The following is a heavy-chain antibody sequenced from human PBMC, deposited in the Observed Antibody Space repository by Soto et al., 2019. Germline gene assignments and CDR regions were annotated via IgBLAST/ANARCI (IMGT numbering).Heavy chain of an antibody. Sequence: EVQLVESGGGLVQPGGSLRLSCAASGFTFSSYSMNWVRQAPGKGLEWVSYISSSSSTRYYADSVKGRFTISRDNAKNTLYLQMNSLRDDETAVYYCARDRDYVWGSDPDPGNYYYYGMDVWGQGTTVTVSS. V-gene: IGHV3-48*02. J-gene: IGHJ6*02. CDR2: ISSSSSTR. CDR1: GFTFSSYS. D-gene: IGHD3-16*02. CDR3: ARDRDYVWGSDPDPGNYYYYGMDV.